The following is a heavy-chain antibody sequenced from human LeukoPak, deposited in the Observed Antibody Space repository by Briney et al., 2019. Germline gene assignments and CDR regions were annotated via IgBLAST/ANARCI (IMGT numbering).Heavy chain of an antibody. V-gene: IGHV3-23*01. CDR2: ISGSGSTT. CDR1: GFTFSNYA. J-gene: IGHJ4*02. Sequence: PGGSLRLSCAASGFTFSNYAMSWVRQAPGRGLEWVSTISGSGSTTYYADSVKGRFTISRHNSKNTLYLQMNSLRAEDTALYYCAKDQDYYASGSGFDYWGPGTLVTVSS. D-gene: IGHD3-10*01. CDR3: AKDQDYYASGSGFDY.